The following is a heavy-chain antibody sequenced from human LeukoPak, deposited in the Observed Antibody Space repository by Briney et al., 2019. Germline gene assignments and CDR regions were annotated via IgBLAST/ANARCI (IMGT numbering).Heavy chain of an antibody. CDR2: INHSGST. CDR3: ARVTTPRDIVVVPAAMSEIKYSYGNFDY. CDR1: GGSFSGYY. D-gene: IGHD2-2*01. Sequence: SETLSLTCAVYGGSFSGYYWSWIRQPPGKGLEWIGEINHSGSTNYNPSLKSRVTLSVDTSKNQFSLKLSSVTAADTAVYYCARVTTPRDIVVVPAAMSEIKYSYGNFDYWGQGTLVTVSS. J-gene: IGHJ4*02. V-gene: IGHV4-34*01.